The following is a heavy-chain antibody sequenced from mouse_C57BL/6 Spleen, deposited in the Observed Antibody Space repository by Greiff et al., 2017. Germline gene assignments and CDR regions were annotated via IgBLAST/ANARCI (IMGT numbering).Heavy chain of an antibody. V-gene: IGHV1-18*01. Sequence: EVQLQQSGPELVKPGASVKIPCKASGYTFTDYNMDWVKQSHGKSLEWIGEINPNNGGTIYNQKFKGKATLTVDKSSSTAYMELRSLTSEDTAVYYCAIGGNYRFAYWGQGTLVTVSA. CDR2: INPNNGGT. J-gene: IGHJ3*01. CDR1: GYTFTDYN. CDR3: AIGGNYRFAY. D-gene: IGHD2-1*01.